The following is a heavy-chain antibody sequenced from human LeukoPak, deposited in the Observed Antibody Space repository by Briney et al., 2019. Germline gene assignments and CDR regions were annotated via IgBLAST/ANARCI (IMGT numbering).Heavy chain of an antibody. CDR2: INPSGGST. Sequence: ASVKVSCKASGYTFTSYYMHWVRQAPGQGLEWMGIINPSGGSTSYAQKFQGRVTMTRDTSTSTVYMELSSLRSEDTAVYYCARVVAPTTVVTHGSFDYWGQGTLVTVSS. CDR1: GYTFTSYY. J-gene: IGHJ4*02. CDR3: ARVVAPTTVVTHGSFDY. V-gene: IGHV1-46*01. D-gene: IGHD4-23*01.